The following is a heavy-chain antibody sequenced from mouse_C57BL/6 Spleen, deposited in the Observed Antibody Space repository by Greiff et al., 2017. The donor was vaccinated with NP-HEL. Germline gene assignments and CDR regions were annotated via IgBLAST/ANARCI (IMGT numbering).Heavy chain of an antibody. CDR3: ARRGYSNYWFAY. Sequence: QVQLQQSGAELVRPGSSVKLSCKASGYTFTSYWMDWVKQRPGQGLEWIGNIYPSDSETHYNQKFKDKATLTVDKSSSTAYMQLSSLTSEDSAVYYCARRGYSNYWFAYWGQRTLVTVSA. V-gene: IGHV1-61*01. CDR1: GYTFTSYW. CDR2: IYPSDSET. J-gene: IGHJ3*01. D-gene: IGHD2-5*01.